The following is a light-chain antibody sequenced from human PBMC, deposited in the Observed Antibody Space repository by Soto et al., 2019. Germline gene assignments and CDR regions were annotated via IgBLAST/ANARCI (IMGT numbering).Light chain of an antibody. V-gene: IGLV2-11*01. Sequence: ALTQPRSVSGSPGQSVTISCTGTNSDVGTFYFVSWYQQYPDKGPKLIIYDVTERPSGVPDRFSGSKSGNTASLTISGLQAEDEADYYCCSYAGSYTYVFGSGTKVT. CDR3: CSYAGSYTYV. J-gene: IGLJ1*01. CDR2: DVT. CDR1: NSDVGTFYF.